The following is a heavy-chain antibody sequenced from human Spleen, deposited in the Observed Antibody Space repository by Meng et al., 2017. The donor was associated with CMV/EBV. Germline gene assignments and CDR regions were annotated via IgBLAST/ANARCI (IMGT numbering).Heavy chain of an antibody. CDR2: IPYHENDK. CDR3: TKTGDKLLVPYLYCDMDV. CDR1: GFSFSNYG. V-gene: IGHV3-30*02. D-gene: IGHD6-6*01. J-gene: IGHJ6*02. Sequence: GESLKISCAASGFSFSNYGMHWVRQAPGKGLEWVAFIPYHENDKYYAESVKGRFTVSRDNSKNTLYLQMNSLRPEDTAVYYCTKTGDKLLVPYLYCDMDVWGQGTTVTV.